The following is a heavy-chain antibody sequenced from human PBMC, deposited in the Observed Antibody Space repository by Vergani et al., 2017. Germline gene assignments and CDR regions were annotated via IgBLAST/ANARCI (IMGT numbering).Heavy chain of an antibody. V-gene: IGHV1-3*04. Sequence: QVQLVQSGAEVKKPGASVKVSCKASGYTFTSYAMHWVRQAPGQRLEWMGWINTGNGNTKYSQKFQGRVTITRDTSESTAYMELSSLRSEDTAVYYCARDRGIVVVPAAMGFDPWGQGTLVTVSS. CDR3: ARDRGIVVVPAAMGFDP. J-gene: IGHJ5*02. CDR1: GYTFTSYA. CDR2: INTGNGNT. D-gene: IGHD2-2*01.